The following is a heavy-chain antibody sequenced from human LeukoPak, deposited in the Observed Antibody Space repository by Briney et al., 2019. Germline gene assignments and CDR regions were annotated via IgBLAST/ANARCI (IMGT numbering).Heavy chain of an antibody. J-gene: IGHJ4*02. CDR1: GFTFSSYA. D-gene: IGHD6-13*01. CDR2: ISYDGSNK. CDR3: AKRDKRVGSSWLFDY. Sequence: GGSLRLSCAASGFTFSSYAMHWVRQAPGKGLEWVAAISYDGSNKYNADSVKGRFTISRDNSKNTLYLQMNSLRAEDTAVYYCAKRDKRVGSSWLFDYWGQGTLVTVSS. V-gene: IGHV3-30-3*02.